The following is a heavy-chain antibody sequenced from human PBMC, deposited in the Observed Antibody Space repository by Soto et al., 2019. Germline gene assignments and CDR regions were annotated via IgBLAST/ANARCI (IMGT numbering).Heavy chain of an antibody. V-gene: IGHV4-59*01. J-gene: IGHJ4*02. Sequence: PSETLSLTCTVSGGSISSYYWSWIRQPPGKGLEWIGYIYYSGSTNYNPSLKSRVTISVDTSKNQFSLKLSSVTAADTAVYYCARAYGFWSGFDYWGRGTLVTVSS. D-gene: IGHD3-3*01. CDR3: ARAYGFWSGFDY. CDR1: GGSISSYY. CDR2: IYYSGST.